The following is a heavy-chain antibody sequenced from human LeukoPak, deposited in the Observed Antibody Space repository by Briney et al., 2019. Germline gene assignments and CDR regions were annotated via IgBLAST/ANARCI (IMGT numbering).Heavy chain of an antibody. J-gene: IGHJ5*02. D-gene: IGHD6-13*01. V-gene: IGHV4-38-2*02. Sequence: SETLSLTCTVSGNSISSGYYWGWIRQPPGKGLEWIGSIYPSGSTYYYPSLKSRVTISLDTSKNQFSLKLSSVTAADTAVYYCARAYFSSWYMNWFDPWGQGTLVTVFS. CDR3: ARAYFSSWYMNWFDP. CDR2: IYPSGST. CDR1: GNSISSGYY.